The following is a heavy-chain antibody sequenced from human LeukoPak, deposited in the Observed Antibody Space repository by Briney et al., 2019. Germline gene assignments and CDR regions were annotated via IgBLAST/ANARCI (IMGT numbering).Heavy chain of an antibody. CDR2: IYSSGTT. V-gene: IGHV4-4*07. CDR3: ARKYCSGGSCYYFDS. D-gene: IGHD2-15*01. J-gene: IGHJ4*02. CDR1: GGSMSNYY. Sequence: SETLSLTCTVSGGSMSNYYWSWIRQPAGKGLEWSGRIYSSGTTNYNPSLRSRVSMSVDPSKNQFSLKLTSVTAADTAVYYCARKYCSGGSCYYFDSWGQGTLVTVSS.